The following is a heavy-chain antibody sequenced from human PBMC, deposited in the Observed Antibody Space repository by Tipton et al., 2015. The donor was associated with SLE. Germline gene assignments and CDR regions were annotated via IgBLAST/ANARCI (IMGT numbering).Heavy chain of an antibody. CDR3: AKARLRWEYYHHMDV. D-gene: IGHD1-26*01. J-gene: IGHJ6*03. Sequence: GSLRLSCTASGFTFSYYNMNWVRQAPGEGLEWVSSISSTGIYIYNADSLKGRFTISRDNAKNSLYLEMSSLRAADTADYYCAKARLRWEYYHHMDVWGKGTTVTVSS. CDR2: ISSTGIYI. CDR1: GFTFSYYN. V-gene: IGHV3-21*01.